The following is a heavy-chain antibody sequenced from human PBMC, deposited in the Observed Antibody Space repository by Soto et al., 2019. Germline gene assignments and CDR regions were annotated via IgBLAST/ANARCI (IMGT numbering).Heavy chain of an antibody. D-gene: IGHD2-2*01. CDR2: IYYSGST. CDR3: ARVPDR. J-gene: IGHJ5*02. Sequence: SETMSLTCTVSGGSISSGDYYWNWLRQPPGKGLEWIGHIYYSGSTYYNSSLKSRVTISLDTSKNQFSLKLSSVTAADTAVYYCARVPDRWGQGTLVTVSS. V-gene: IGHV4-30-4*01. CDR1: GGSISSGDYY.